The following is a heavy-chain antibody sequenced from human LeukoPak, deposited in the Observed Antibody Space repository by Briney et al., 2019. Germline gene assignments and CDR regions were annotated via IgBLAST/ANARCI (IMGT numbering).Heavy chain of an antibody. Sequence: GGSLRLSCDASGFNINTYTMYWVRQAPGQGLEWVSGIRNSDGMTYYADSVRGRFTISTDNSKNTLYEQMNSLRAEDTAVYYCAKAVNSGSYLKIDYWGQGTLVTVSS. V-gene: IGHV3-23*01. J-gene: IGHJ4*02. CDR1: GFNINTYT. CDR2: IRNSDGMT. CDR3: AKAVNSGSYLKIDY. D-gene: IGHD1-26*01.